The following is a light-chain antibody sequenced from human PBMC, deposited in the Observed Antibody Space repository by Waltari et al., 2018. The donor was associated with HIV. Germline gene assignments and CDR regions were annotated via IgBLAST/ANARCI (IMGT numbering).Light chain of an antibody. J-gene: IGKJ3*01. CDR1: QDINKY. CDR2: VSS. Sequence: DIEMTQSPASLSASVGDRVTFTCRTSQDINKYLNWFQQKPGQDPKLLIPVSSRLERRVPSRFSGSGSETDFSLTISSLQPEDFATYYCLHSFKTPLTFGPGTKVEIK. CDR3: LHSFKTPLT. V-gene: IGKV1-39*01.